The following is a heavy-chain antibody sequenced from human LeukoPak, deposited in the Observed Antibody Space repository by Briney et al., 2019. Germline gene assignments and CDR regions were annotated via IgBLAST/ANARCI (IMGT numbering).Heavy chain of an antibody. V-gene: IGHV4-39*07. CDR1: GGSISSSSYY. Sequence: SETLSLTCTVSGGSISSSSYYWGWIRQPPGKGLEWIGSIYYSGSTYYNPSLKSRVTISVDTSKNQFSLKLSSVTAADTAMYYCARDGGPTYYYDSSGYYSLDYWGQGTLVTVSS. D-gene: IGHD3-22*01. CDR2: IYYSGST. J-gene: IGHJ4*02. CDR3: ARDGGPTYYYDSSGYYSLDY.